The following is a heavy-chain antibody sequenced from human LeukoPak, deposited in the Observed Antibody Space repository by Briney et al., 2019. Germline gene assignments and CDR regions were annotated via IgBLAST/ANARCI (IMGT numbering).Heavy chain of an antibody. CDR1: GFTFSDYY. D-gene: IGHD3-22*01. J-gene: IGHJ4*02. Sequence: GGSLRLSCAASGFTFSDYYMSWIRQAPGKGLEWVSYISSSGSTIYYADSVKGRFTISRDNAKNSLYLQMNSLRAEDTAVYYCVGGYYSFPFDYWGQGTLVTVSS. CDR2: ISSSGSTI. CDR3: VGGYYSFPFDY. V-gene: IGHV3-11*04.